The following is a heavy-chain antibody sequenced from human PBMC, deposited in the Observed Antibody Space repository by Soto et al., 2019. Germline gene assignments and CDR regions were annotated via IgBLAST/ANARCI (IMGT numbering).Heavy chain of an antibody. Sequence: QVQLEQSGDEVKKPGASVKVSCKASGYIFVNYGIAWVRQAPGQGLEWLGWISPYTGNTYYATKFQGRPTLTTDPSTSTAFMGLGSLTSADTAVYYCAMVDLYVTPTPQDVWGQGTTVTVSS. CDR2: ISPYTGNT. CDR3: AMVDLYVTPTPQDV. D-gene: IGHD3-16*01. CDR1: GYIFVNYG. V-gene: IGHV1-18*01. J-gene: IGHJ6*02.